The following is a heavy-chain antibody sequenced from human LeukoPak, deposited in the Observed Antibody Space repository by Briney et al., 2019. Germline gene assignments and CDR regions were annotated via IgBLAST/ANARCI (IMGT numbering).Heavy chain of an antibody. V-gene: IGHV3-33*06. CDR3: AKARFLEWLLYAPYFDY. CDR1: GFTFSNYG. CDR2: IWYDGRDK. D-gene: IGHD3-3*01. J-gene: IGHJ4*02. Sequence: PGRSLRLSCAASGFTFSNYGMHWVRQAPGKGLEWVAVIWYDGRDKYYADSVRGRFTISRDNSKNTLYLQMNSLRPEDTAVYYCAKARFLEWLLYAPYFDYWGQGTLVTVSS.